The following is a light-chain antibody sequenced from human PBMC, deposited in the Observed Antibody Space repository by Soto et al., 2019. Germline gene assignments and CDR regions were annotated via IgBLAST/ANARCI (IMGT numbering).Light chain of an antibody. J-gene: IGKJ2*01. CDR3: QQFCDSLYT. V-gene: IGKV3-20*01. Sequence: EIVLTQSPGTLSLSPGERATLSCRASQSVSSSYLAWYQQRPRQAPRLLIYGASSRATGIPDRFSGSWSGTDFTLIISRLEPEDFAVYYCQQFCDSLYTFGQGTKLEIK. CDR1: QSVSSSY. CDR2: GAS.